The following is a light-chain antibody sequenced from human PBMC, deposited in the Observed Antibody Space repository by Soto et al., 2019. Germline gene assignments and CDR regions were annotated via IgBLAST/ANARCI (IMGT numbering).Light chain of an antibody. Sequence: QSVLTQPPSVSGAPGQRVTISCTGSNSNIGAAYHVHWYQQLPGTAPKLLIYGNTNRPSGVPDRFSGSNSGTSASLAITGLQAEDEADYYCQSYASSLSGLVFGGGTKLTVL. V-gene: IGLV1-40*01. CDR1: NSNIGAAYH. CDR3: QSYASSLSGLV. CDR2: GNT. J-gene: IGLJ2*01.